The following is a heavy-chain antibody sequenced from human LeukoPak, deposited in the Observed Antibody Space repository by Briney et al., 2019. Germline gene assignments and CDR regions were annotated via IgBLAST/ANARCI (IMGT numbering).Heavy chain of an antibody. CDR2: ISSSSSYI. CDR1: GFTFSSYS. V-gene: IGHV3-21*01. Sequence: GGSLRLSRAASGFTFSSYSMNWVRQAPGKGLEWVSSISSSSSYIYYADSVKGRFTISRDNAKNSLYLQMNSLRAEDTAVYYCARDGGSYHADAFDYWGQGTLVTVSS. CDR3: ARDGGSYHADAFDY. J-gene: IGHJ4*02. D-gene: IGHD1-26*01.